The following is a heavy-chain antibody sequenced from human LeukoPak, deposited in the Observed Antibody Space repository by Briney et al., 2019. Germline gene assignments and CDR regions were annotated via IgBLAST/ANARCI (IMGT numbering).Heavy chain of an antibody. D-gene: IGHD4-17*01. CDR2: INSDGSST. Sequence: GGSLRLSCAASGFTFSSYWMHWVRQAPGKGLVWVSRINSDGSSTSYADSVKGRFTISRDNAKNTLYLQMNSPRAEDTAVYYCARDLETRYGDYSADYWGQGTLVTVSS. CDR3: ARDLETRYGDYSADY. V-gene: IGHV3-74*01. J-gene: IGHJ4*02. CDR1: GFTFSSYW.